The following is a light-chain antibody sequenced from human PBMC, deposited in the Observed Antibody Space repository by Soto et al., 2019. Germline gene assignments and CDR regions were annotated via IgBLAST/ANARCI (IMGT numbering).Light chain of an antibody. CDR3: QKYNSAPYT. J-gene: IGKJ2*01. Sequence: DIQMTQSPSSLSASVGDRVIISCRASQGIRNYLAWYQQKPGKVPKLLTFGASTLQSGVPSRFSGSGSGTDFTLTISSLQPEDVATYYCQKYNSAPYTFGQGTNLEL. CDR1: QGIRNY. V-gene: IGKV1-27*01. CDR2: GAS.